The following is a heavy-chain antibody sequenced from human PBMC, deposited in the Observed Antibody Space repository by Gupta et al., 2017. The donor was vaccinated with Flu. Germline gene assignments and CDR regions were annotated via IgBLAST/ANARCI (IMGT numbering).Heavy chain of an antibody. V-gene: IGHV1-2*02. Sequence: QVQLVQSVPEVKKPGASVKVSCMASGYTFTDYYIHWLRQAAGQGIEWMGWINPNSGGTNYAQNFQVRVTMTRDTSIDTAYMELSTHRSDDTAVYYCARSVVTYCGGDCYSIDYYYGMDVWGQGTTVAVSS. D-gene: IGHD2-21*02. CDR3: ARSVVTYCGGDCYSIDYYYGMDV. CDR2: INPNSGGT. J-gene: IGHJ6*02. CDR1: GYTFTDYY.